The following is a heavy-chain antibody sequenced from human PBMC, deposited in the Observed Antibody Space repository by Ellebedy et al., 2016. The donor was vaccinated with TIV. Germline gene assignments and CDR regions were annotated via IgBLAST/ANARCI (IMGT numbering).Heavy chain of an antibody. D-gene: IGHD6-19*01. Sequence: SETLSLXXTVSGGSVSSGSYYWSWIRQPPGKGLEWIGYIYYSGSTNYNPSLKSRVTISVDTSKNQFSLKLSSVTAADTAVYYCARGPILIAVAGQGEFNPWGQGTLVTVSS. CDR3: ARGPILIAVAGQGEFNP. J-gene: IGHJ5*02. CDR1: GGSVSSGSYY. CDR2: IYYSGST. V-gene: IGHV4-61*01.